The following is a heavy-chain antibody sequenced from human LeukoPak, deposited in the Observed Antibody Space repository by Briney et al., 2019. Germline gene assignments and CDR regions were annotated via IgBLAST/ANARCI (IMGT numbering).Heavy chain of an antibody. Sequence: PSETLSLTCSVSGGSLTSYYWSWIRQPPGKGLEWIGYIHYRVSSNYNPSLKSRVTISVDTSKNHLSLTLTSVTAADTAVYYCARASVLLSADYWGQGTLVTVSS. CDR1: GGSLTSYY. J-gene: IGHJ4*02. CDR3: ARASVLLSADY. V-gene: IGHV4-59*01. D-gene: IGHD3-16*01. CDR2: IHYRVSS.